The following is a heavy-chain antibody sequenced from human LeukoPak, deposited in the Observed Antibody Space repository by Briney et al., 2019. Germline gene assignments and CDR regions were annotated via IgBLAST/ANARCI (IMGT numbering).Heavy chain of an antibody. J-gene: IGHJ4*02. Sequence: SGGSLRLSCAASGFTFSSYSMNWVRQAPGKGLEWVSSISSSSSYIYYADSVKGRFTISRDNAKNSLYLQMNSLRAEDTAVYYCARVMLYYDSSGPLDYWGQGTLVTVSS. V-gene: IGHV3-21*01. CDR1: GFTFSSYS. CDR2: ISSSSSYI. D-gene: IGHD3-22*01. CDR3: ARVMLYYDSSGPLDY.